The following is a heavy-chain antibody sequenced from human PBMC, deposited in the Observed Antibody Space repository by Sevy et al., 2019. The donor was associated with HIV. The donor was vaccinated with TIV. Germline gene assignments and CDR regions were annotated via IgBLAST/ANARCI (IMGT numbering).Heavy chain of an antibody. Sequence: GGSLRLSCAASGFTFSTYTMSWVRQAPGKGLEWVSAISGSAGSTYYADLVQGRFTISRDKSKNTLYLQMNSLRAEDTAVYYCAKQYCSSTSCSMGRDYFDYWGQGTLVTVSS. CDR1: GFTFSTYT. D-gene: IGHD2-2*01. V-gene: IGHV3-23*01. CDR3: AKQYCSSTSCSMGRDYFDY. J-gene: IGHJ4*02. CDR2: ISGSAGST.